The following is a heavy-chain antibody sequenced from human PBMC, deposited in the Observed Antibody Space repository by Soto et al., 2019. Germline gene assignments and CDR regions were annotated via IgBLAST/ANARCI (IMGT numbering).Heavy chain of an antibody. CDR3: ASARDYGANTPYFES. V-gene: IGHV3-48*02. CDR1: GFTFSRYS. D-gene: IGHD4-17*01. J-gene: IGHJ4*02. Sequence: GGSLRLSCAASGFTFSRYSMNWVRQAPGKGLEWVSFISSSGRTIYYAASVEGRFAISRDNATHSLNLQMTNLRHEDTAVYYCASARDYGANTPYFESWGPGNLVTVSS. CDR2: ISSSGRTI.